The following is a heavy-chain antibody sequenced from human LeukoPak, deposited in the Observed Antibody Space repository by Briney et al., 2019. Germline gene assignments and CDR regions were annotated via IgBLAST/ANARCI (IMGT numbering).Heavy chain of an antibody. V-gene: IGHV1-18*01. Sequence: ASVKVSCKASGYTFTSYGISWVRQAPGQGLEWMGWISAYNGNTNYAQKLQGRVTITRDTSASTAYMELSSLRSEDTAVYYCAREMADSTGWNSFDIWGQGTMVTVSS. D-gene: IGHD6-19*01. CDR2: ISAYNGNT. CDR1: GYTFTSYG. J-gene: IGHJ3*02. CDR3: AREMADSTGWNSFDI.